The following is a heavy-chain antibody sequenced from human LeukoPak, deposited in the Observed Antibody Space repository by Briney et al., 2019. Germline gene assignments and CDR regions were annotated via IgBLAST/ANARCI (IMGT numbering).Heavy chain of an antibody. J-gene: IGHJ6*02. CDR2: VNRDGSET. CDR3: AKNNGMDV. CDR1: GFALSSHW. V-gene: IGHV3-7*03. Sequence: GVALRLSCAASGFALSSHWMTWVRQVPGRGPEWVANVNRDGSETYYLDSVKGRFTISKDNAKNSLYLQMNSLRAEDTALYHCAKNNGMDVWGQGTTVIVSS.